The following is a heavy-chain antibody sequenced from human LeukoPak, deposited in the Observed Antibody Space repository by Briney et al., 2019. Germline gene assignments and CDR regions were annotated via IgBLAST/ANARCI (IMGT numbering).Heavy chain of an antibody. J-gene: IGHJ4*02. V-gene: IGHV4-39*01. D-gene: IGHD3-22*01. CDR3: AAYYYDSSGYL. CDR1: GGFISSSNYY. Sequence: SETLSLTCTVSGGFISSSNYYWGWIRQPPGKRLEWIGSIYNSGSTYYNPALKSRVTISVDTSKHQFSLKLSSVTAADTAVYYCAAYYYDSSGYLWGQGTLVTVSS. CDR2: IYNSGST.